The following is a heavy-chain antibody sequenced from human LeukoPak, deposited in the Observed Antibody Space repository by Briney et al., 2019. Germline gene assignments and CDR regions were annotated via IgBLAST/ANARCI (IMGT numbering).Heavy chain of an antibody. J-gene: IGHJ4*02. V-gene: IGHV3-64D*06. CDR1: GFTFSSHA. Sequence: GGSLRLSCSASGFTFSSHAMHWVRQAPGKGLEYVTVISGNGDSTYYVDSVRGRFTISRDNSKNTLYLQMSSLRTEDTAVYYCVKDLYCSSTTCYANFDSWGQGTLVTVSS. CDR2: ISGNGDST. D-gene: IGHD2-2*01. CDR3: VKDLYCSSTTCYANFDS.